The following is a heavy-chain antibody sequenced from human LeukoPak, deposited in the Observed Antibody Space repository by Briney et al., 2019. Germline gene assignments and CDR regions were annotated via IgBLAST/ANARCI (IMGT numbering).Heavy chain of an antibody. CDR2: IYYSGST. V-gene: IGHV4-59*01. J-gene: IGHJ4*02. CDR1: GGSISSYY. D-gene: IGHD6-25*01. Sequence: SETLSLTRTVSGGSISSYYWSWIRQPPGKGLEWIGYIYYSGSTNYNPSLKSRVTISVDTSKNQFSLKLSSVTAADTAVYYCARVGGRQRDYWGQGTPVTVSS. CDR3: ARVGGRQRDY.